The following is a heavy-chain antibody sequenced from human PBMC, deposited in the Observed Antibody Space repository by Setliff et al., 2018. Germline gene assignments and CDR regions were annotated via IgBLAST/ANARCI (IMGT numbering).Heavy chain of an antibody. J-gene: IGHJ3*02. D-gene: IGHD3-10*01. Sequence: GESLKISCAASGFTFSSYSMNWVRQAPGKGLEWVSSISSNSSYIYYADSVKGRFTISRDNAKNSLYLQMNSLRAEDTAVYYCARRPPNGFGEFGNAFDIWGQGTMVTVSS. CDR1: GFTFSSYS. CDR3: ARRPPNGFGEFGNAFDI. V-gene: IGHV3-21*01. CDR2: ISSNSSYI.